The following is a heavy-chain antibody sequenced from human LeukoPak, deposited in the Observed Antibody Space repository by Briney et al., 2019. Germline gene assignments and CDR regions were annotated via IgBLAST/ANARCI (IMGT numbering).Heavy chain of an antibody. CDR2: IYYSGST. CDR1: GGSISSSSYY. J-gene: IGHJ4*02. V-gene: IGHV4-39*01. Sequence: SETLSLTCTVSGGSISSSSYYWGWIRQPPGKGLEWIGSIYYSGSTYYNPSLKSRVTISVDTSKNQFSLKLSSVTAADTAVYYCPRQTLLWFGELLSPPDYWGQGTLVTVSS. D-gene: IGHD3-10*01. CDR3: PRQTLLWFGELLSPPDY.